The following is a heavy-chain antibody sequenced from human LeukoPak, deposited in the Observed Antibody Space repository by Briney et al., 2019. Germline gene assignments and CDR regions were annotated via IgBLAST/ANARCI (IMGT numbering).Heavy chain of an antibody. Sequence: ASVKASCKASGYTFTGYYMHWVRQAPGQGLEWMGWINPNSGGTNYAQKFQGRVTMTRDTSISTAYMELSRLRSDDTAVYYCARVLEWELLDAFDIWGQGTMVTVSS. J-gene: IGHJ3*02. CDR2: INPNSGGT. CDR1: GYTFTGYY. CDR3: ARVLEWELLDAFDI. D-gene: IGHD1-26*01. V-gene: IGHV1-2*02.